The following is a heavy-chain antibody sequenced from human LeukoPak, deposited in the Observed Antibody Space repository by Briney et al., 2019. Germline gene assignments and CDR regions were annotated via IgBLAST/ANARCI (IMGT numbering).Heavy chain of an antibody. D-gene: IGHD1-26*01. CDR2: IYHSGST. V-gene: IGHV4-4*02. J-gene: IGHJ4*02. CDR1: GGSISSSNW. Sequence: SGTLSLTCAVSGGSISSSNWWSWVRQPPGKGLEWIGEIYHSGSTNYNPSLKSRVTISVDKSKNQFSLKLSSVTAADTAVYYCARKRGRDQWTWELLIREYYFDYWGQGTLVTVSS. CDR3: ARKRGRDQWTWELLIREYYFDY.